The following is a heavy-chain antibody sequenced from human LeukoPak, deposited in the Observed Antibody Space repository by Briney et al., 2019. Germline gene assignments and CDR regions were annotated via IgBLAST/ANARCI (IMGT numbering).Heavy chain of an antibody. Sequence: GGSLRLSCAASGFTFSLYGMHWVRQAPGKGLEWVAMTWYDGSNTYYADSLRGRFTIARDNSKNTLYLQMNSLRAEDTAVYYCAKDLRPYCSSSGCSTPFDYWGQGTLVTVSS. CDR2: TWYDGSNT. D-gene: IGHD2-2*01. J-gene: IGHJ4*02. V-gene: IGHV3-33*06. CDR3: AKDLRPYCSSSGCSTPFDY. CDR1: GFTFSLYG.